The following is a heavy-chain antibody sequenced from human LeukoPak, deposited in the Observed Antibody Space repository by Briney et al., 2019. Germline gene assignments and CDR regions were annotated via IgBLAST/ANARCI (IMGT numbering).Heavy chain of an antibody. Sequence: QPGGSLRLSCVVSGFTFSNYAMSWVRQAPGKGLEWVSAMSGSGGSTNYADSVKGRFTISRDNAKNTLYLQMNSLRAEDTAVYYCASCVAVPGLPDYWGQGTLVTVSS. V-gene: IGHV3-23*01. CDR1: GFTFSNYA. CDR3: ASCVAVPGLPDY. D-gene: IGHD6-19*01. J-gene: IGHJ4*02. CDR2: MSGSGGST.